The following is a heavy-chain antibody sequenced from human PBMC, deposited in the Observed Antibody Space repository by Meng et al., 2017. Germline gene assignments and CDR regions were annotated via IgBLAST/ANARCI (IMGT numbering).Heavy chain of an antibody. CDR2: INTYNGKT. Sequence: QGQLVQSGAEVKKPGASVKGACEAAGYTLSIDGFSWVRLAPVQGLEWLGWINTYNGKTDYAQKFQGRITMTTDTFTSTAYMKLRNLRSDDTAVYYCATRGNPYLNCWGQGTLVTVSS. CDR1: GYTLSIDG. J-gene: IGHJ4*02. V-gene: IGHV1-18*01. CDR3: ATRGNPYLNC.